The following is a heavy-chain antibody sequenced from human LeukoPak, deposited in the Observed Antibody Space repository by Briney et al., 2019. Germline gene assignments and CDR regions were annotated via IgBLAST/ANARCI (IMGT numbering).Heavy chain of an antibody. CDR3: ASGEYASRSQFDY. CDR1: GYTFTSYD. D-gene: IGHD2-2*01. CDR2: MNPNSGNT. Sequence: GASVKVSCKASGYTFTSYDINWVRQATGQGLEWMGWMNPNSGNTGYSQKFQGRVTITRDTSASTAYMELSSLRSEDTAVYYCASGEYASRSQFDYWGQGTLVTVSS. J-gene: IGHJ4*02. V-gene: IGHV1-8*01.